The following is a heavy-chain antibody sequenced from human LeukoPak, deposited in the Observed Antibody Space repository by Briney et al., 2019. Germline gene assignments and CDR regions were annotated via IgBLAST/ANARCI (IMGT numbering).Heavy chain of an antibody. CDR2: IKNKRSGAT. J-gene: IGHJ3*01. V-gene: IGHV3-15*01. Sequence: GGSLRLSPATSVYLFSVAWMAWVRQAPGKGLEWICRIKNKRSGATDYAESGKGSFTISRDDSQNMVHLQMNSLNTKDTAVYYCTWIQKVVGGFDLWGQGTKVTVSS. D-gene: IGHD5-18*01. CDR3: TWIQKVVGGFDL. CDR1: VYLFSVAW.